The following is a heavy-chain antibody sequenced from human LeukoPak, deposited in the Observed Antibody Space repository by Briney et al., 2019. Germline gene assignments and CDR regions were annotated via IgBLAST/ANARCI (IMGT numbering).Heavy chain of an antibody. CDR3: AITGDSDHTFDY. CDR2: IIPILGTA. J-gene: IGHJ4*02. V-gene: IGHV1-69*04. D-gene: IGHD7-27*01. CDR1: GGTFSSYA. Sequence: ASVKVSCKASGGTFSSYAISWVRQAPGQGLEWMGRIIPILGTANYAQKFQGRVTITADKSTSTAYMELSSLRSEDTAVYYCAITGDSDHTFDYWGQGTLVTVSS.